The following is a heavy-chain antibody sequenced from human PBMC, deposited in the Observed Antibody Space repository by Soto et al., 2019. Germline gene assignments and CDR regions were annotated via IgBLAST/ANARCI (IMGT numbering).Heavy chain of an antibody. D-gene: IGHD6-6*01. V-gene: IGHV3-48*01. CDR3: AKRSSSSTFDY. CDR1: GFTFSSYS. J-gene: IGHJ4*02. Sequence: PGGSLRLSCAASGFTFSSYSMSWVRQTPGRGLELVSYISDGSSAIYYADSVKGRFTISRDNAKNSLYLQMNSLRAEDTAVYYCAKRSSSSTFDYWGQGT. CDR2: ISDGSSAI.